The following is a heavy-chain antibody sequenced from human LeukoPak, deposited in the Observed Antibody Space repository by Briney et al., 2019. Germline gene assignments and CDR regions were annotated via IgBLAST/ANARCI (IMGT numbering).Heavy chain of an antibody. Sequence: GGSLRLSCAASGFSLSNYWMNWVRQAPGKGLEWVSSISSTSSHKYYADSVKGRFTVSRDNAKNSLYLQMTSLRAEDTAVYYCAREFADSWGQGTLVIVSS. J-gene: IGHJ4*02. CDR2: ISSTSSHK. V-gene: IGHV3-21*01. CDR1: GFSLSNYW. CDR3: AREFADS.